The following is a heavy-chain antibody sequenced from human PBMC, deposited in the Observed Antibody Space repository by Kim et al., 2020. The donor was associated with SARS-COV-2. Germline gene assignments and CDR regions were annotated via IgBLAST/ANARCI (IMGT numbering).Heavy chain of an antibody. CDR3: AKDHPGPGWPTCGD. CDR2: ITNNNGKT. D-gene: IGHD6-19*01. Sequence: GGSLRLSCAASGFAVYRFAMNWVRQAPGKGLEWVSAITNNNGKTYYQDSVKGRFTISRDESKNIVFLHMNSLRVEDTAVYYCAKDHPGPGWPTCGDGGQGTRVAVSS. V-gene: IGHV3-23*01. CDR1: GFAVYRFA. J-gene: IGHJ4*02.